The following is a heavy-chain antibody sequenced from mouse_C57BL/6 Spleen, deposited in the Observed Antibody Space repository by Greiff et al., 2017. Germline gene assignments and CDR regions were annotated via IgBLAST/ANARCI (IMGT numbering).Heavy chain of an antibody. CDR2: IHPSVSDT. D-gene: IGHD1-1*01. J-gene: IGHJ2*01. CDR1: GYTFTSYW. V-gene: IGHV1-74*01. Sequence: QVQLQQPGAELVKPGASVKVSCKASGYTFTSYWMHWVKQRPGQGLEWIGRIHPSVSDTNYNQKFKGKATLTVDKSSSTAYMQLSSLTSEDSAVYYCAICPPYYGTGYWGQGTTLTVSS. CDR3: AICPPYYGTGY.